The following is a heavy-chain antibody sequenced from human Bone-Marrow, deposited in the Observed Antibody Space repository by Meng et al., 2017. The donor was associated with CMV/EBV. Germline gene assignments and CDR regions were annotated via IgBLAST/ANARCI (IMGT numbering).Heavy chain of an antibody. CDR3: ARDHYDFWSGYYGYYYYYYGMDV. D-gene: IGHD3-3*01. CDR1: GYTFTGYY. V-gene: IGHV1-2*02. Sequence: ASVKVSCKASGYTFTGYYMHWVRQATGQGLEWMGWMNPNSGNTGYAQKLQGRVTMTTDTSTSTAYMELRSLRSDDTAVYYCARDHYDFWSGYYGYYYYYYGMDVWGQGTTVTVSS. CDR2: MNPNSGNT. J-gene: IGHJ6*01.